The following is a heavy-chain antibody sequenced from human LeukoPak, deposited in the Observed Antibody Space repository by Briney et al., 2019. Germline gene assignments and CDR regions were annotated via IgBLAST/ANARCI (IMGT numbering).Heavy chain of an antibody. CDR1: GGSISNDNYY. Sequence: SQTLSLTCTVSGGSISNDNYYWSWIRQPAGKGLEWIGRIFSSGSTNYNPSLKSRVTISLDTSKNQFSLKLSSVTAADTAVYFCARGGNSAYYPFDFWGQGTLVTVSS. V-gene: IGHV4-61*02. D-gene: IGHD3-22*01. J-gene: IGHJ4*02. CDR2: IFSSGST. CDR3: ARGGNSAYYPFDF.